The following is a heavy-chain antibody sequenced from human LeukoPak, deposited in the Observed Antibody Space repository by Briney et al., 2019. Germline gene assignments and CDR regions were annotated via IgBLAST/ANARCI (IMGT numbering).Heavy chain of an antibody. CDR3: AKEGRPVITFLFDY. Sequence: PGGSLRLSCAASGFTFNNFGIHWVRQAPGNGLEWVAFIRYDGSNTFYADSVKGRFTISRDNSKNTLYLQMNSLRAEDTAVYYCAKEGRPVITFLFDYWGQRTLVTVSS. CDR2: IRYDGSNT. J-gene: IGHJ4*02. V-gene: IGHV3-30*02. CDR1: GFTFNNFG. D-gene: IGHD3-16*01.